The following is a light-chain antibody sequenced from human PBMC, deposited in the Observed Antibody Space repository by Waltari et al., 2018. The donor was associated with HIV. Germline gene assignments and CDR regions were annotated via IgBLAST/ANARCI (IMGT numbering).Light chain of an antibody. V-gene: IGLV1-51*01. CDR2: DDN. CDR3: GTWDSSLSAVV. J-gene: IGLJ1*01. Sequence: QSVFTQPPSVSAAPGQKVTISCSGSSSNIGNNHAYSYPQLPGTAPKLLIYDDNERPSGIPDRFSGAKSGTSATLGITGLQTGDEADYYCGTWDSSLSAVVFGTVTKVTVL. CDR1: SSNIGNNH.